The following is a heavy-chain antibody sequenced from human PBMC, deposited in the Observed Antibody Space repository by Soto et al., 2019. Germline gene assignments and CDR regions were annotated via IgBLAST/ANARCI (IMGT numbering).Heavy chain of an antibody. V-gene: IGHV1-3*05. D-gene: IGHD2-15*01. Sequence: QVQLVQSGAEDKKPGASVKVSCKASGYSFTSYAMYWVRQAPGQSLEWMGWINAGSDNTRYSQKFQHRVTISADTSANTAYMELSSLRSEDTAVYYCARDRYCSAGTCYGWLDYWGQGTLVTVSS. J-gene: IGHJ4*02. CDR1: GYSFTSYA. CDR3: ARDRYCSAGTCYGWLDY. CDR2: INAGSDNT.